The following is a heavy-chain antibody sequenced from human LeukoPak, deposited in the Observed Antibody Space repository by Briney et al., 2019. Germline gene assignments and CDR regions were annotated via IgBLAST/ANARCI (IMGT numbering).Heavy chain of an antibody. V-gene: IGHV4-38-2*02. CDR3: ASSGGSYYDSSGYYYAFDI. CDR2: IYHSGST. J-gene: IGHJ3*02. D-gene: IGHD3-22*01. CDR1: GYSISSGYY. Sequence: SETLSLTCTVSGYSISSGYYWGWIRQPPGKGLEWIGSIYHSGSTYYNPSLKSRVTISVDTSKNQFSLKLSSVTAADTAVYYCASSGGSYYDSSGYYYAFDIWGQGTMVTVSS.